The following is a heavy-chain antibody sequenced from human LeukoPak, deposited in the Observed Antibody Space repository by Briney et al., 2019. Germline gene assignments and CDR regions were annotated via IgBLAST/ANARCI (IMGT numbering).Heavy chain of an antibody. Sequence: PGGSLRLSCADSGLTFSAYAMSWVRQAPGKGLKWVSAISSSGDRTQYSDSVKGRFTISRDNSRNTLYLQMTSLRADDTAIYYCAKASVGAMGGYFDSWGQGTLVTVSS. CDR1: GLTFSAYA. CDR3: AKASVGAMGGYFDS. V-gene: IGHV3-23*01. CDR2: ISSSGDRT. D-gene: IGHD1-26*01. J-gene: IGHJ4*02.